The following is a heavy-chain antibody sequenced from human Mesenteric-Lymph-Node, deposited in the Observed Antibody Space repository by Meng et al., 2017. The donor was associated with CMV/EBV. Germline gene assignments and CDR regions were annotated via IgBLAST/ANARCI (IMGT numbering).Heavy chain of an antibody. J-gene: IGHJ4*02. CDR3: TTDSPYYYYTAGNSFRGY. CDR2: INTNTAGGTM. V-gene: IGHV3-15*01. Sequence: SVRQPPGMRRKCACRINTNTAGGTMDYAAPVKGRFTSSRDDAKTTLYLQMNSLKTEDTAVYYCTTDSPYYYYTAGNSFRGYWGQGTLVTVSS. D-gene: IGHD3-10*01.